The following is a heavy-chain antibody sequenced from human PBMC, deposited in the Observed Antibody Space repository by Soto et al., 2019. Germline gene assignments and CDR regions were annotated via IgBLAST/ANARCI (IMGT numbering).Heavy chain of an antibody. CDR2: ISFDGSKK. D-gene: IGHD3-22*01. CDR3: ARGVFYYYGSSGYSPDY. J-gene: IGHJ4*02. V-gene: IGHV3-30-3*01. Sequence: GGSLRLSCEGSGFTSSSYVMHWVRQAPGKGLEWVALISFDGSKKNYADSVKGRFTISRDNSKNMMYLQMNSLRPEDTAVCYCARGVFYYYGSSGYSPDYWGQGTLVTVSS. CDR1: GFTSSSYV.